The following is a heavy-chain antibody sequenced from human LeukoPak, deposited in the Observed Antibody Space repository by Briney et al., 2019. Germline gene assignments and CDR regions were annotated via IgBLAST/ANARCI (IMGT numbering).Heavy chain of an antibody. CDR2: ISYDGSNK. CDR1: GFAFSDYG. Sequence: PGGSLRLSCAASGFAFSDYGMHGVRQAPAKGLEWVAVISYDGSNKYYADSVKGRFTISRDNSKNRGYLQMNSLRCDDTAVYYCAKSTGYSSGWFDYWGQGTLVTVSS. J-gene: IGHJ4*02. CDR3: AKSTGYSSGWFDY. V-gene: IGHV3-30*18. D-gene: IGHD6-19*01.